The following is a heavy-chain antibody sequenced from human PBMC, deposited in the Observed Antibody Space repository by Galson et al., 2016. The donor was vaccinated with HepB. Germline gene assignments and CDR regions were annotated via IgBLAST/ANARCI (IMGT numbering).Heavy chain of an antibody. D-gene: IGHD3-3*01. CDR2: LYDSGNT. CDR1: GASISAYS. J-gene: IGHJ6*02. V-gene: IGHV4-59*01. Sequence: SETLSLTCTVSGASISAYSWSWIRQPPGKGLEWIGTLYDSGNTNYNPSLMSRVTISVDMSKDQVSLRLSSVTAADTAVYFCARDTGFCDSRSGYPVLTPSPQTHYYAMDVWGQGTTVTVSS. CDR3: ARDTGFCDSRSGYPVLTPSPQTHYYAMDV.